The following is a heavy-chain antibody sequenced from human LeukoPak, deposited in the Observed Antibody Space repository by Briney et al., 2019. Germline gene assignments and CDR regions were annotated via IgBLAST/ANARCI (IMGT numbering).Heavy chain of an antibody. Sequence: ASVKVSCKASGYTFTSYYMHWVRQAPGQGLEWMGIINPGGGSTNYAQKFQGRVTITADESTSTAYMELSSLRSEDTAVYYCARESGDFDYWGQGTLVTVSS. CDR1: GYTFTSYY. CDR2: INPGGGST. J-gene: IGHJ4*02. V-gene: IGHV1-46*01. CDR3: ARESGDFDY.